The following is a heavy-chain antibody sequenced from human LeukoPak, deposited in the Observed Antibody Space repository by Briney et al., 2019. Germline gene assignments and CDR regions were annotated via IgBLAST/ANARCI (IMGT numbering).Heavy chain of an antibody. Sequence: SETLSLTCTVSGGSIGSSSYYWGWIRQPPGKGLEWIGSIHYSGSTNYNPSLKSRVTISVDTSKNQFSLKLSSVTAADTAVYYCAREDITMVRGVKSRYMDVWGKGTTVTVSS. D-gene: IGHD3-10*01. J-gene: IGHJ6*03. CDR2: IHYSGST. CDR3: AREDITMVRGVKSRYMDV. V-gene: IGHV4-39*07. CDR1: GGSIGSSSYY.